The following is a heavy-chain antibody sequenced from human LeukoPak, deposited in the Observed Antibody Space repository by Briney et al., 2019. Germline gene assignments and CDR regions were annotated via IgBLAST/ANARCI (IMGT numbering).Heavy chain of an antibody. CDR1: GFTFSSYS. J-gene: IGHJ4*02. CDR3: ARDRVVPAANFDY. D-gene: IGHD2-2*01. CDR2: ISSSSSYI. Sequence: GGSLRLSCAASGFTFSSYSMNWVRQAPGKGLEWVSSISSSSSYIYYADSVKGRFTISRDNAKNSLYLQMNSLRAEDTAVYYCARDRVVPAANFDYWGQGTLVTVSS. V-gene: IGHV3-21*01.